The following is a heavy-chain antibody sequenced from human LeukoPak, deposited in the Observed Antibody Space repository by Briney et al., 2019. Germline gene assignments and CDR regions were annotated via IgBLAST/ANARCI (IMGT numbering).Heavy chain of an antibody. V-gene: IGHV3-30*03. D-gene: IGHD5-24*01. Sequence: GGSLRLSCAASGFTFSSYGMHWVRQAPGKGLEWVAVISYDGSNKYYADSVKGRFTISRDNSKNTLYLQMNSLRAEDTAVYYCARDTVEMATIDAFDIWGQGTMVTVSS. CDR1: GFTFSSYG. J-gene: IGHJ3*02. CDR2: ISYDGSNK. CDR3: ARDTVEMATIDAFDI.